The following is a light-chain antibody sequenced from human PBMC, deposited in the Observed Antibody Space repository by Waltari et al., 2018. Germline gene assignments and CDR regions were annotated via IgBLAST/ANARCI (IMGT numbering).Light chain of an antibody. CDR1: SRDVGGYND. CDR3: SSYISSDTLEL. Sequence: HSALTQPASVSGSPGQPITISCTGTSRDVGGYNDVSSYQQHPGKAPKLMIFDVSYRPSGISNRFSGSKSGNTASLTISGLQAEDEADYYCSSYISSDTLELFGGGTSLTVL. CDR2: DVS. J-gene: IGLJ2*01. V-gene: IGLV2-14*03.